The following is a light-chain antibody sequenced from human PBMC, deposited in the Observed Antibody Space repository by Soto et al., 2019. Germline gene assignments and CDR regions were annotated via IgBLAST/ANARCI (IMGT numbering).Light chain of an antibody. CDR2: DDN. Sequence: QSVLTQPPSVSAAPGQKVTISCSGSSSNIGGNSVSWYQQLPGTAPKLLIYDDNKRPSGIPDRFSGSKSGTSATLGITGFQTGDEADYYCGSWDSSLSAYVFGTGTKSPS. CDR3: GSWDSSLSAYV. J-gene: IGLJ1*01. V-gene: IGLV1-51*01. CDR1: SSNIGGNS.